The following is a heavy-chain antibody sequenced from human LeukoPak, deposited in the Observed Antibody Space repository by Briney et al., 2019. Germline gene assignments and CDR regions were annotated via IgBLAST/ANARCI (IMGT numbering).Heavy chain of an antibody. Sequence: PGTLSLTCAVSGGSISSSNWWSWVRQPPGKGLEWIGEIYHSGSTNYNPSLKSRVTISVDKSKNQFSLKLSSVTAADTAVYYCARRKQGVTLRCFDYWGQGTLVTVSS. J-gene: IGHJ4*02. D-gene: IGHD4-17*01. CDR2: IYHSGST. CDR3: ARRKQGVTLRCFDY. V-gene: IGHV4-4*03. CDR1: GGSISSSNW.